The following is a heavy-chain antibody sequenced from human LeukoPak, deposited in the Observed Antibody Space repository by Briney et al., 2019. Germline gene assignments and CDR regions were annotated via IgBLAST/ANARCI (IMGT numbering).Heavy chain of an antibody. V-gene: IGHV6-1*01. CDR2: TYYRSKWYY. CDR3: ARGFAFDF. J-gene: IGHJ3*01. Sequence: QTLSLTCDISGDTVSSNSAAWNWIRQSPSRGLEWLGRTYYRSKWYYDYAVSVKSRITISPDTSKNQFSLQLNSVTADDTAVYYCARGFAFDFWGQGTMVTVSS. CDR1: GDTVSSNSAA.